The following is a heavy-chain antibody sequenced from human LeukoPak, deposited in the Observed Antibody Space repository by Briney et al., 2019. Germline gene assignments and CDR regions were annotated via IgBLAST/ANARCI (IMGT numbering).Heavy chain of an antibody. CDR2: ISGSGGST. D-gene: IGHD6-13*01. J-gene: IGHJ4*02. CDR3: AKDLALPGIANY. Sequence: GGSLRLSCAASGFTFSSYAMSWVRQAPGKGLEWVSAISGSGGSTYYADSVKGRFTISRDNSKNTLYLQMNSLRAEDTAVYHCAKDLALPGIANYWGQGTLVTVSS. V-gene: IGHV3-23*01. CDR1: GFTFSSYA.